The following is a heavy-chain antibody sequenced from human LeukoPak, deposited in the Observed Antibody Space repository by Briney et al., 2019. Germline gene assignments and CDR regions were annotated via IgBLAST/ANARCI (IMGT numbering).Heavy chain of an antibody. V-gene: IGHV3-30*04. J-gene: IGHJ3*02. CDR2: ISYDGSNK. CDR3: AKVSSDAFDI. CDR1: GFTFSSYA. Sequence: GRSLRLSCAASGFTFSSYAMHWVRQAPGKGLEWVAVISYDGSNKYYADSVEGRFTISRDNSKNTLYLQMNSLRAEDTAVYYCAKVSSDAFDIWGQGTMVTVSS.